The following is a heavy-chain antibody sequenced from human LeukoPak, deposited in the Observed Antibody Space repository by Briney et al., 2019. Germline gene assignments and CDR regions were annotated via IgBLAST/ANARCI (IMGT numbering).Heavy chain of an antibody. J-gene: IGHJ3*02. Sequence: ASVKVSCKASGYTFTSYGISWVRQAPGQGLEWMGWISSYNGNTNYAQKFQGRVTMTTDTSTTTAYMELRSLRSDDTAVYYCARTTHGTSDAFDIWGQGTMVTVSS. D-gene: IGHD4-11*01. V-gene: IGHV1-18*01. CDR2: ISSYNGNT. CDR1: GYTFTSYG. CDR3: ARTTHGTSDAFDI.